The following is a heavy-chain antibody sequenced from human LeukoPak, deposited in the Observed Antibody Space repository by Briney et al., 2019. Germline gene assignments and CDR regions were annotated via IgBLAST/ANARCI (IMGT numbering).Heavy chain of an antibody. Sequence: GASVKVSCKASGYTLTSYAMHWVRQAPGQRLEWMGWINAGNGNTKYSQKFQGRVTITRDTSASTAYMELSSLRSEDTAVYYCARGPLMVRGVRGWFDPWGQGTLVTVSS. CDR3: ARGPLMVRGVRGWFDP. CDR2: INAGNGNT. V-gene: IGHV1-3*01. D-gene: IGHD3-10*01. CDR1: GYTLTSYA. J-gene: IGHJ5*02.